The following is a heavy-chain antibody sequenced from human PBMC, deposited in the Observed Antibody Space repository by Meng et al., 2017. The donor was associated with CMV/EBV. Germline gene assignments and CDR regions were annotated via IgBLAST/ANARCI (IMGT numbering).Heavy chain of an antibody. CDR2: ISSSGSTI. CDR3: ARRYSGYDFDY. V-gene: IGHV3-11*01. J-gene: IGHJ4*02. Sequence: LTCAASGFTFSDYYMSWIRQAPGKGLEWVSYISSSGSTIYYADSVKGRFTISRDNAKNSLYLQMNSLRAEDTAVYYCARRYSGYDFDYWGQGTLVTVSS. CDR1: GFTFSDYY. D-gene: IGHD5-12*01.